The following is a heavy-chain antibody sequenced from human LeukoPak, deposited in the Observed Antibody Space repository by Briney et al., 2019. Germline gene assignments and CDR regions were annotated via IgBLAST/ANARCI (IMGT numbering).Heavy chain of an antibody. Sequence: SETLSLTCTVSGGSISSYYWSWIRQPPGKGLEWGGYIYYSGSTNYNPSLKSRVTISVDTSKNQFSLKLSSVTAADTAVYYCARENIRGYAYYFDYWGQGTLVTVSS. CDR1: GGSISSYY. CDR3: ARENIRGYAYYFDY. D-gene: IGHD2/OR15-2a*01. V-gene: IGHV4-59*01. CDR2: IYYSGST. J-gene: IGHJ4*02.